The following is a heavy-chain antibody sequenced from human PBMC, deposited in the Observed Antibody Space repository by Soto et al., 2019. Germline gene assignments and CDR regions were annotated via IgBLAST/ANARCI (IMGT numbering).Heavy chain of an antibody. D-gene: IGHD3-3*01. CDR3: ARENDFWSGPNGLDV. V-gene: IGHV4-4*02. Sequence: PSETLSLTCAVSGESISSSNWWSWVRQPPGKGLEWIGEIYHSGNTKYNPSLKSRVTISVDKSKKQFSLKLNSVTAADTAVYYCARENDFWSGPNGLDVWGQGTAGTVSS. CDR2: IYHSGNT. CDR1: GESISSSNW. J-gene: IGHJ6*02.